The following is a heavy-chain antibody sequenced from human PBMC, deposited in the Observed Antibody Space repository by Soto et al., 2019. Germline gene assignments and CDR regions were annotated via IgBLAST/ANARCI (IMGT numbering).Heavy chain of an antibody. CDR3: AKVDRELGYCSSTSCYQLDY. V-gene: IGHV3-23*01. Sequence: PGGSLRLSCAASGFTFSSYAMSWVRQAPGKGLEWVSAISGSGGSTYYADSVKGRFTISRDNSKNTLYLQMNSLRAEDTAVYYCAKVDRELGYCSSTSCYQLDYWGQGTLVTVSS. CDR2: ISGSGGST. CDR1: GFTFSSYA. J-gene: IGHJ4*02. D-gene: IGHD2-2*01.